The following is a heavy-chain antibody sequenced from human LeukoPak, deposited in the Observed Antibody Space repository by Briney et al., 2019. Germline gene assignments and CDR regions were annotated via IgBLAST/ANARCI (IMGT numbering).Heavy chain of an antibody. V-gene: IGHV1-3*01. CDR2: INAGNGNT. D-gene: IGHD2-2*01. CDR1: GYTFTSYA. CDR3: ARDKPYCSSTSCYFYYYYGMDV. Sequence: ASVKVSCKASGYTFTSYAMHWVRQAPGQRLEWMGWINAGNGNTKYSQKFQGRVTITRDTSASTAYMELRSLRSDDTAVYYCARDKPYCSSTSCYFYYYYGMDVWGQGTTVTVSS. J-gene: IGHJ6*02.